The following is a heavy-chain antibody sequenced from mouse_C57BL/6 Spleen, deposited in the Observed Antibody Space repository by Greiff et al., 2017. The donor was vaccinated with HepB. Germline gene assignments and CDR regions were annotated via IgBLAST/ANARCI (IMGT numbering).Heavy chain of an antibody. J-gene: IGHJ1*03. D-gene: IGHD2-2*01. CDR2: ISSGSSTI. CDR3: ARPEVTTGDWYFDV. V-gene: IGHV5-17*01. Sequence: EVQLVESGGGLAKPGGSLKLSCAASGFTFSDYGMHWVRQAPEKGLEWVAYISSGSSTIYYAETVKGRFTISRDNAKNTLFLQMTSLRSEDTAMYYCARPEVTTGDWYFDVWGTGTTVTVSS. CDR1: GFTFSDYG.